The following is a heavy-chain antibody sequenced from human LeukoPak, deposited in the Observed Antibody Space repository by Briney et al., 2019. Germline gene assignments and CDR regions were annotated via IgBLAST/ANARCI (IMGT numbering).Heavy chain of an antibody. CDR2: INPNSGGT. CDR1: GYTFAGYY. CDR3: ARDYSRYFDF. D-gene: IGHD4-11*01. J-gene: IGHJ4*02. Sequence: ASVKVSCKAFGYTFAGYYMHWVRQAPGQGLEWMGWINPNSGGTDYTQKFQGRVTMTRDTSISTAYMELSRLRSDDTAVYYCARDYSRYFDFWGQGTLVTVSS. V-gene: IGHV1-2*02.